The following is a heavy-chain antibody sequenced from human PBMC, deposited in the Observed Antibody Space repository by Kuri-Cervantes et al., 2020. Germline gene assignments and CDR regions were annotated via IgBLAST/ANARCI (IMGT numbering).Heavy chain of an antibody. V-gene: IGHV3-33*01. CDR3: ARARCGSCYGSPDAFDI. CDR2: IWYDGSNK. D-gene: IGHD2-15*01. Sequence: GESLKISCAASRFTFSSYGMHWVRQAPGKGLEWVAVIWYDGSNKYYADSVKGRFTISRDNSKNTLYLQMNSLRAEDTAVYYCARARCGSCYGSPDAFDIWGQGTMVTVSS. CDR1: RFTFSSYG. J-gene: IGHJ3*02.